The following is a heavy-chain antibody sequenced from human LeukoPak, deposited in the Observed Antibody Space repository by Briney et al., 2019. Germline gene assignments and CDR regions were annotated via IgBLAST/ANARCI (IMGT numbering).Heavy chain of an antibody. CDR3: ARQLSYSGRSGYNAFDI. V-gene: IGHV4-59*08. CDR1: SGSISGYY. J-gene: IGHJ3*02. CDR2: IYYTENT. D-gene: IGHD3-22*01. Sequence: SETLSLTCTVSSGSISGYYWTWIRQAPGKGLEWIGFIYYTENTNYNPSLKSRLTISVDTSKNQFSLKLSSVTAADTAVYFCARQLSYSGRSGYNAFDIWGQGTMVTVSS.